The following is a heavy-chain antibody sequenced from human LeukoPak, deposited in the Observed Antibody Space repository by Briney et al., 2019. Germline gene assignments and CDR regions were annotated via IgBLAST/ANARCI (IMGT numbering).Heavy chain of an antibody. CDR1: GGSFSGYY. Sequence: PSETLSLTCAVYGGSFSGYYWSWIRQPPGKGLEWIGEINHSGSTNYNPSLKSRVTISVDTSKNQFSLKLSSVTAADTAVYYCARADYAFWSGYFYWGQGTLVTVSS. V-gene: IGHV4-34*01. CDR2: INHSGST. J-gene: IGHJ4*02. CDR3: ARADYAFWSGYFY. D-gene: IGHD3-3*01.